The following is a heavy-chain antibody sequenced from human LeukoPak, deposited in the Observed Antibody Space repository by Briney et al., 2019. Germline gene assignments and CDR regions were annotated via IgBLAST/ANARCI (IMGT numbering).Heavy chain of an antibody. J-gene: IGHJ4*02. CDR1: GFTVSSNY. CDR3: ARGAEFDWNQFDY. V-gene: IGHV3-53*01. Sequence: PGGSLRLSRAASGFTVSSNYMSWVRQAPGKGLEWVSVIYSGGSTYYADSVKGRSTISRDNSKNTLYLQMNSLRAEDTAVYYCARGAEFDWNQFDYWGQGTLVTVSS. CDR2: IYSGGST. D-gene: IGHD1-1*01.